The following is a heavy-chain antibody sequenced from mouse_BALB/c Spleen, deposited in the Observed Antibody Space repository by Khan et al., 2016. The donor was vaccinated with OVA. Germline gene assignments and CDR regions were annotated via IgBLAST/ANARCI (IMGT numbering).Heavy chain of an antibody. CDR3: ARRGYDYGRGALFAY. J-gene: IGHJ3*01. D-gene: IGHD2-4*01. CDR2: IWSAGST. Sequence: QVQLKESGPGLVQPSQSLSITCTVSGFSLNNYSVHWVRQSPGKGLEWLGVIWSAGSTDYNAAFISRMTISKDNSRNQIFFRMNSLQPNDTAIYYCARRGYDYGRGALFAYWGQVTLVTVSA. V-gene: IGHV2-2*02. CDR1: GFSLNNYS.